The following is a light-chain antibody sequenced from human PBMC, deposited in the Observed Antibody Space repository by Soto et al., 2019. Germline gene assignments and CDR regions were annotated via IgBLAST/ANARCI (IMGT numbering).Light chain of an antibody. CDR3: QQSYSSPPT. CDR1: QNISHF. CDR2: AAS. J-gene: IGKJ1*01. Sequence: DIQMTQSPLSLSASVGESVTITCRASQNISHFLNWYQQKPGKAPKLLIFAASSLQSGVPSRFSGSRSGPDFTLTISSLQPEDFATYYCQQSYSSPPTFGQGTKVEIK. V-gene: IGKV1-39*01.